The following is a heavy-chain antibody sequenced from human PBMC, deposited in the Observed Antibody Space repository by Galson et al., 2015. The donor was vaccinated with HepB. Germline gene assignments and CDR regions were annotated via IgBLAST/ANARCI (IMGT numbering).Heavy chain of an antibody. CDR1: GFTFSSYA. CDR2: ISGSGGST. Sequence: SLRLSCAASGFTFSSYAMSWVRQAPGKGLEWVAAISGSGGSTYYADSVKGRFTISRDNSKNTLYLQMNSLRAEDTAVYYCARGISPIQFLDCWGQGTLGTVSS. J-gene: IGHJ4*02. D-gene: IGHD2/OR15-2a*01. V-gene: IGHV3-23*01. CDR3: ARGISPIQFLDC.